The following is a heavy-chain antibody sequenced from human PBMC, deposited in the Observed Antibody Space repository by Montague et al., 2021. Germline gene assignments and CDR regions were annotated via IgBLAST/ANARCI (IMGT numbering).Heavy chain of an antibody. D-gene: IGHD3-22*01. J-gene: IGHJ4*02. Sequence: SETLSLTCSVSGASINGWYWSWIRQPPGKGLEWIGSVIYSGATNYNPSLKSRVTMSADTSKNQVSLKVNSVTAADTAVYYCARQGFYESGGFFIWGLGTLVTVSS. CDR1: GASINGWY. CDR2: VIYSGAT. V-gene: IGHV4-59*01. CDR3: ARQGFYESGGFFI.